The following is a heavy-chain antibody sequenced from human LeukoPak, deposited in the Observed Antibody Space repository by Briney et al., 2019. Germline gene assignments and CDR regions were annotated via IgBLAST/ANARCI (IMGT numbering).Heavy chain of an antibody. D-gene: IGHD2-15*01. J-gene: IGHJ3*02. Sequence: GGSLRLSCAASGFTFSNAWMSWVRQAPGKGLEWVGRIKSKTDGGTTDYAAPVKGRFTISRDDSKNTLYLQMNSLKTEDTAVYYCTTVSSTSCYTTPTYCSGGSCCVLNAFDIWGQGTMVTVSS. CDR3: TTVSSTSCYTTPTYCSGGSCCVLNAFDI. CDR1: GFTFSNAW. V-gene: IGHV3-15*01. CDR2: IKSKTDGGTT.